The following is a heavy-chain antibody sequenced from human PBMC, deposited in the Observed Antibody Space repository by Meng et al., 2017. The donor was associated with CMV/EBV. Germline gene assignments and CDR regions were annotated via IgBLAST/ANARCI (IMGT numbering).Heavy chain of an antibody. CDR2: INWSGSGA. V-gene: IGHV3-20*04. D-gene: IGHD2-2*02. CDR3: VRGDMPAAVLGSFDL. J-gene: IGHJ3*01. Sequence: GGSLRLSCAASGFTVSSNYMSWVRQAPGKGLEWVSGINWSGSGAGYADSVKGRFTISRNNARNSLSLEMNNLRVEDTALYYCVRGDMPAAVLGSFDLWGQGTMVTVSS. CDR1: GFTVSSNY.